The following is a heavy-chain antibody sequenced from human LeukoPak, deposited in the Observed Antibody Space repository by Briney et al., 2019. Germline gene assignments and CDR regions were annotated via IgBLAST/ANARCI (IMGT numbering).Heavy chain of an antibody. D-gene: IGHD3-22*01. CDR1: GGSIGSGGYS. CDR2: IYHSGST. CDR3: ARQLYYYDSSGYSRYFDY. Sequence: PSETLSLTCAVSGGSIGSGGYSWSWIRQPPGKGLEWIGYIYHSGSTYYNPSLKSRVTISVDRSKNQFSLKLSSVTAADTAVYYCARQLYYYDSSGYSRYFDYWGQGTLVTVSS. V-gene: IGHV4-30-2*01. J-gene: IGHJ4*02.